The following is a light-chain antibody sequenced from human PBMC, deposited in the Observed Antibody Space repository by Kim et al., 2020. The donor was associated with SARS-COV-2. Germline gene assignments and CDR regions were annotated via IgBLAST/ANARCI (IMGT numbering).Light chain of an antibody. Sequence: VSPGQTASITCSGDKLGDKYVCWYQQKPGQSPVVVIYQDTRRPSGVPERFSGSNSGNTATLTISETQALDEADYHCQAWDRNNVVFGGGTKLTVL. J-gene: IGLJ2*01. CDR2: QDT. CDR1: KLGDKY. CDR3: QAWDRNNVV. V-gene: IGLV3-1*01.